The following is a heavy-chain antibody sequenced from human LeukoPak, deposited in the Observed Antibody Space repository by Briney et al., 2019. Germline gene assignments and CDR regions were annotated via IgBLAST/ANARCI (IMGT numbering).Heavy chain of an antibody. V-gene: IGHV3-21*01. D-gene: IGHD6-19*01. Sequence: PGGSLRLSCVASGFTFSTYSMNWVRQAPGKGLEWVSSISSSSSYIYYADSVKGRFTISRDNAKNSLYLQMNSLRAEDTAVYYCARDQGGSGWYWQNSYREDDAFDIWGQGTMVTVSS. CDR1: GFTFSTYS. CDR3: ARDQGGSGWYWQNSYREDDAFDI. CDR2: ISSSSSYI. J-gene: IGHJ3*02.